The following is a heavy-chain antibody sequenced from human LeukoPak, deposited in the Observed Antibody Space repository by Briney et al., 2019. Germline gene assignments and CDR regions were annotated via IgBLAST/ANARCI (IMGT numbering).Heavy chain of an antibody. CDR2: ISWNSGSL. D-gene: IGHD2-2*01. CDR1: GFTFDDYA. Sequence: PGWYLRLSCAASGFTFDDYAMHWVRQAPGKGLEWDSGISWNSGSLDYADSVKGRFTISRDNSKNTLYLQTDTLRVEDTAVYYCARRLCRGTACYYFDYWGQGALVTVSS. CDR3: ARRLCRGTACYYFDY. V-gene: IGHV3-9*01. J-gene: IGHJ4*02.